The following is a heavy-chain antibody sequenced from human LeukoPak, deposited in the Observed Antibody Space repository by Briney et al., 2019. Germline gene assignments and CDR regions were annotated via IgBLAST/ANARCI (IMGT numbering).Heavy chain of an antibody. CDR1: GYIFTSYW. D-gene: IGHD3-22*01. Sequence: GESLKISCKGSGYIFTSYWIGWVRQMPGKGLEWMGIIYPGDSDTRYSPSFQGQVTISADKSISTAYLQWSSLKASDTAMYYCARHRPSSGYFVHFDYWGQGTLVTVSS. CDR2: IYPGDSDT. J-gene: IGHJ4*02. CDR3: ARHRPSSGYFVHFDY. V-gene: IGHV5-51*01.